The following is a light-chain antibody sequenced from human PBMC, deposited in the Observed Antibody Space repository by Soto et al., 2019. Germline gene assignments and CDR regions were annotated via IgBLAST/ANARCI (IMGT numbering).Light chain of an antibody. CDR3: CSYAGSLV. Sequence: QSALTQPASVSGSPGQSITISCTGTSSDVGSYNLVSWYQQHLGKAPKLMIYEGSKRPSGVSNRFSGSKSGNTASLTISGLQAEDEADYYCCSYAGSLVFGGGTKLTVL. CDR1: SSDVGSYNL. J-gene: IGLJ2*01. CDR2: EGS. V-gene: IGLV2-23*01.